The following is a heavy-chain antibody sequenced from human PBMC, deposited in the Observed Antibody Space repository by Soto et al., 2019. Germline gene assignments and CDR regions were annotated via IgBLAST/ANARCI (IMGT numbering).Heavy chain of an antibody. Sequence: QITLKESGPTLVKPTQTLTLTCTFSGFSLSTSRVGVGWIRQPPGKALEWLALIYWDDEKRYSPSLKNRLTITTHTSKNQVVLTLTNSDPLDTASYYCVHTSGIVNSACFDYWGQGTLVTVSS. CDR1: GFSLSTSRVG. CDR2: IYWDDEK. CDR3: VHTSGIVNSACFDY. D-gene: IGHD3-10*01. J-gene: IGHJ4*02. V-gene: IGHV2-5*02.